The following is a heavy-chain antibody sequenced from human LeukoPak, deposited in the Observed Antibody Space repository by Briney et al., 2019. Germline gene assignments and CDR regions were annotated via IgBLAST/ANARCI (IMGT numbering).Heavy chain of an antibody. CDR2: ISACTGNT. Sequence: GAVTVSCKASGYRFTSYGISWVRQAGGEGVEWMGWISACTGNTNYSQKLQGRVTMTTDTSTSTAYMELRSLRSDDTSVYYCAREVSTLFDYWGQGTLVTVSS. CDR3: AREVSTLFDY. D-gene: IGHD5/OR15-5a*01. J-gene: IGHJ4*02. CDR1: GYRFTSYG. V-gene: IGHV1-18*01.